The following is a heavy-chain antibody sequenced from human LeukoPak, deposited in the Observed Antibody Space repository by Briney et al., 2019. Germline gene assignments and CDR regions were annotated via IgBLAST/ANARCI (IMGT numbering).Heavy chain of an antibody. Sequence: ASVKVSRKDSRYTLTELSMHWVRQAPGKGLERMGGFDPEDGETIYAQMFQSRVPMTEDTSTETAYMELSSLRSEDTAVYYCAGSDMGGELLFDYWGQGTLVTVSS. V-gene: IGHV1-24*01. CDR1: RYTLTELS. J-gene: IGHJ4*02. CDR3: AGSDMGGELLFDY. D-gene: IGHD1-26*01. CDR2: FDPEDGET.